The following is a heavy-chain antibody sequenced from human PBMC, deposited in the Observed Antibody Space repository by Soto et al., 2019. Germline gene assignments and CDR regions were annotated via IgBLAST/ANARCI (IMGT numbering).Heavy chain of an antibody. D-gene: IGHD3-10*01. CDR3: AKPVYGSGSPDY. CDR2: IAETGSST. J-gene: IGHJ4*02. CDR1: GLNFTGYT. Sequence: GGSLRLSCATSGLNFTGYTMSWVRQAPGQGLEWVSGIAETGSSTYYADSVKGRFTISRDNSENTLYLQINNLRAEDTAIYYCAKPVYGSGSPDYWGQGTLVTVSS. V-gene: IGHV3-23*01.